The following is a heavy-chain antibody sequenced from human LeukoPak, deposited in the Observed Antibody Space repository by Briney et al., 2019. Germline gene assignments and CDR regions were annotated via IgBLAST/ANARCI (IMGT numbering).Heavy chain of an antibody. Sequence: ASVKVSCKAFGYTFTTSYLHWVRQAPGQGLEWMGSVNPTDGGTTFAQKFQGRVALPCDTSTSTVYMELSSLRSDDTAVYYRARDLAAMIPHGFDLWGQGTVVTVSS. J-gene: IGHJ3*01. V-gene: IGHV1-46*01. CDR2: VNPTDGGT. CDR1: GYTFTTSY. CDR3: ARDLAAMIPHGFDL. D-gene: IGHD5-18*01.